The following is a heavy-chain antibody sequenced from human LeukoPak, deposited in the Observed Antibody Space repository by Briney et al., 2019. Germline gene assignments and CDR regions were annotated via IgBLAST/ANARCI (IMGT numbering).Heavy chain of an antibody. CDR1: GFTFSSYA. CDR3: AKDLYNYGYFDY. V-gene: IGHV3-23*01. CDR2: ISGSGGST. J-gene: IGHJ4*02. D-gene: IGHD5-18*01. Sequence: GGSLRLSCAASGFTFSSYAMSWVRQAPGKGLGWVSAISGSGGSTYYADSVKGRFTISRDNSKNALYLQMNSLRAEDTAVYYCAKDLYNYGYFDYWGQGTLVTVSS.